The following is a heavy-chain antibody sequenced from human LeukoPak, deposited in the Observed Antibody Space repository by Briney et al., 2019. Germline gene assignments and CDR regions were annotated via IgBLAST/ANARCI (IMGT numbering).Heavy chain of an antibody. CDR3: ASGTYYY. CDR2: VRKKSKNYTT. J-gene: IGHJ4*02. CDR1: GFNFSGYS. Sequence: GGSLRLSCAASGFNFSGYSMDWVRQAPGKGLEWVGRVRKKSKNYTTEYAASVNGRFIMSRDDSKNLLYLQMNSLKTDDTAVYYCASGTYYYWGQGSLVSVSS. V-gene: IGHV3-72*01. D-gene: IGHD3-10*01.